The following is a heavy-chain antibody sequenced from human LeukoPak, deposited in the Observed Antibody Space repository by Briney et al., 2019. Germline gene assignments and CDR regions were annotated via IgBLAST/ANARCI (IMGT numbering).Heavy chain of an antibody. CDR3: AKGIGYGSGSYGSGY. J-gene: IGHJ4*02. CDR1: GFTFSSYW. V-gene: IGHV3-74*01. CDR2: INSDGSST. D-gene: IGHD3-10*01. Sequence: GGSLRLSCAASGFTFSSYWMHWVRHAPGKGLVWVSRINSDGSSTSYADSVKGRFTISRDNSKNTLYLQMNSLRAEDTAVYYCAKGIGYGSGSYGSGYWGQGTLVTVSS.